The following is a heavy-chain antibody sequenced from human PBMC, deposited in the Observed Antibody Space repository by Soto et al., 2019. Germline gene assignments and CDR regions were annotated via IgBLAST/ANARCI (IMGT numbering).Heavy chain of an antibody. V-gene: IGHV3-48*02. D-gene: IGHD1-26*01. CDR1: GFTFSGYS. CDR3: ARDRGGSYFDY. CDR2: ISSSSCTI. Sequence: EVPLVESGGGLVQPGGSLRLSCAASGFTFSGYSMNWVRQAPGKGLEWISYISSSSCTIYYADSVKGRFTSSRDNVKNPLYLQMNSLGDEDTAVYYCARDRGGSYFDYWGQGTLVTVSS. J-gene: IGHJ4*02.